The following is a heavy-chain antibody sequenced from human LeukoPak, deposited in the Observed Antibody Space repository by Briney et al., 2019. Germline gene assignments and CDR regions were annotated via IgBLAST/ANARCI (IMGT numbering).Heavy chain of an antibody. Sequence: GSLRLSCAASGFTFSSYGMHWVRQAPGKGLEWVAFIRYDGSNKYYADSVKGRFTISRDNSKNTLYLQMNSLRAEDTAVYYCAKVSGSSWLGGAFDIWGQGTMVTVSS. V-gene: IGHV3-30*02. CDR1: GFTFSSYG. CDR2: IRYDGSNK. J-gene: IGHJ3*02. CDR3: AKVSGSSWLGGAFDI. D-gene: IGHD6-13*01.